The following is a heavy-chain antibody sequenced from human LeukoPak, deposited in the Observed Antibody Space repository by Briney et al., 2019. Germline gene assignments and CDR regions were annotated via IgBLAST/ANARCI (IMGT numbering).Heavy chain of an antibody. D-gene: IGHD4-17*01. V-gene: IGHV3-21*01. CDR2: ISSSSYI. J-gene: IGHJ4*02. Sequence: GGSLRLSCAASGFTFSSYSMNWVRQAPGKGLEWVSSISSSSYIYYADSVKGRFTISRDNAKNSLYLQMNSLRAEDTAVYYCARDDDYGDYGFGHWGQGILVTVSS. CDR1: GFTFSSYS. CDR3: ARDDDYGDYGFGH.